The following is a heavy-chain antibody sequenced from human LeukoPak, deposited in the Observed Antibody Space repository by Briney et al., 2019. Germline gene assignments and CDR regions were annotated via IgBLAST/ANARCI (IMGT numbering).Heavy chain of an antibody. D-gene: IGHD3-22*01. V-gene: IGHV1-18*01. CDR2: ISAYNGNT. J-gene: IGHJ6*03. CDR1: GDTFTSYG. Sequence: GASVKVSCKASGDTFTSYGISWVRQAPGQGLEWMGWISAYNGNTNYAQKLQSRVTMTTDTFTSTAYMEPRSLRSDDTAVYYCARRIPPTYYYDSSGYYSYYYYYMDVWGKGTTVTVSS. CDR3: ARRIPPTYYYDSSGYYSYYYYYMDV.